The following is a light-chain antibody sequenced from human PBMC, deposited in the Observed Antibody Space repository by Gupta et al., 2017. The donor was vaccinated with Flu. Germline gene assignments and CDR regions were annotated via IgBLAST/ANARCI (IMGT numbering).Light chain of an antibody. V-gene: IGLV4-69*01. Sequence: QLVLTQPPSASASLGASVKLTCTLSSGHSSYAIAWHQQQPEKGPRYLMKLNSDGSHSKGDGIPDRFSGSSSGAERYLTISSLQSEDEADYYCQTWGTGIPVFGGGTKLTVL. CDR2: LNSDGSH. CDR1: SGHSSYA. J-gene: IGLJ3*02. CDR3: QTWGTGIPV.